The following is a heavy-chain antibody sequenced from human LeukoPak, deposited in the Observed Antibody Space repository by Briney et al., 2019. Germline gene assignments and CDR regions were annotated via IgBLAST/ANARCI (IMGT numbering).Heavy chain of an antibody. CDR2: INHSGST. D-gene: IGHD3-22*01. J-gene: IGHJ5*02. Sequence: PSETLSLTCAVYGGSFSGYYWSWSRQPSGKGLEWIGEINHSGSTNYNPSLKSRVTISVDTSKNQFSLKLSSVTAADTAVYYCARDLETMIAHTRPHSWFDPWGQGTLVTVSS. CDR3: ARDLETMIAHTRPHSWFDP. V-gene: IGHV4-34*01. CDR1: GGSFSGYY.